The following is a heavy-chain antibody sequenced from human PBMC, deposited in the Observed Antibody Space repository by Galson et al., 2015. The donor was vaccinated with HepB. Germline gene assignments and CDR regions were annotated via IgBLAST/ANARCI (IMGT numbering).Heavy chain of an antibody. CDR1: GFTFSDYY. V-gene: IGHV3-11*01. J-gene: IGHJ5*02. D-gene: IGHD3-16*01. Sequence: SLRLSCAASGFTFSDYYMSWIRQAPGKGLEWVSYISSSGSTIYYADSVKGRFTISRDNAKNSLYLQMNSLRAEDTAVYYCARDLSILGEECWFDPWGQGTLVTVSS. CDR3: ARDLSILGEECWFDP. CDR2: ISSSGSTI.